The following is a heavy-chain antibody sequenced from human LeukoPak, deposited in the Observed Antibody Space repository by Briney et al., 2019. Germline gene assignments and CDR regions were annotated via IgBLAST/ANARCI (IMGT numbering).Heavy chain of an antibody. D-gene: IGHD3-10*01. V-gene: IGHV1-18*01. CDR1: GYTFTSYG. CDR2: ISTNNGNT. CDR3: ARSDGSYNYFDY. J-gene: IGHJ4*02. Sequence: ASVKVSCKASGYTFTSYGISWVRQAPGQGLEWMGWISTNNGNTNYAQKLQGRVTMTTDTSTSTAYMELRSLRSDDTAVYYCARSDGSYNYFDYWGQGTLVTVSS.